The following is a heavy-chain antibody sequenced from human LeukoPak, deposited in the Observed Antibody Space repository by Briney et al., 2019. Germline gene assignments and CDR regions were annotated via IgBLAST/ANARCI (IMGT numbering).Heavy chain of an antibody. D-gene: IGHD6-13*01. Sequence: GGSLRLSRAASGFTFSSYAMSWVRQAPGKGLEWVSAISGSGGSTYYADSVKGRFTISRDNSKNTLYLQMNSLRAEDTAVYYCAKGPDIAAAGTMLDYWGQGTLVTVSS. CDR1: GFTFSSYA. CDR2: ISGSGGST. J-gene: IGHJ4*02. CDR3: AKGPDIAAAGTMLDY. V-gene: IGHV3-23*01.